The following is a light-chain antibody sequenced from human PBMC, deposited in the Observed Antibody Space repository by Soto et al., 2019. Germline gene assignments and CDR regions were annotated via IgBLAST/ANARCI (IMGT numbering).Light chain of an antibody. CDR1: PDISNY. J-gene: IGKJ2*01. V-gene: IGKV1-33*01. Sequence: DIQMTQSPSSLSASVGDRVTITCQASPDISNYLNWYQQKPGKAPKLLIYDASNVETGVSSRFSESGSGTDFPLTISSLQPEDIATYYCQQYDNLPPNTFGQGTKLEIK. CDR2: DAS. CDR3: QQYDNLPPNT.